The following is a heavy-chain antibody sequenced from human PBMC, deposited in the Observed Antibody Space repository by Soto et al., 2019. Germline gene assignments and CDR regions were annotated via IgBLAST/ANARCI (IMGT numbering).Heavy chain of an antibody. CDR1: GYTFTTYA. CDR2: ISAHDGDT. CDR3: VRDHVFY. J-gene: IGHJ4*02. D-gene: IGHD3-16*01. Sequence: QVQLVQSGAEVKKPGASVKVSCKASGYTFTTYAMHWVRQAPGQRLEWMGRISAHDGDTKYSQKFQGRVSITIDTSATTAYMELTGLRSEDTAVYFCVRDHVFYWGQGTLVTVSS. V-gene: IGHV1-3*01.